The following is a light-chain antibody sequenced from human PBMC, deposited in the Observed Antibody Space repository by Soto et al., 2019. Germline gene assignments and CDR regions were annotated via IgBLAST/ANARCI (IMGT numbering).Light chain of an antibody. CDR3: QQIDSYPRT. V-gene: IGKV1-9*01. Sequence: IQLTQSPSSLSASVGDRVTITCRAGQGISSSLAWYQQKPGKAPNLLISTASTLETGVPSRFSSSGSGTDFALTISSLQPEDFATFYCQQIDSYPRTFGQGTKVEIK. CDR2: TAS. CDR1: QGISSS. J-gene: IGKJ1*01.